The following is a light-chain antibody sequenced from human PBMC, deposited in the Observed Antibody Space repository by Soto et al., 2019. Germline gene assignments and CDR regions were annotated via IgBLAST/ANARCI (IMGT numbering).Light chain of an antibody. CDR3: QQYGSSPV. Sequence: EIVLTQSPGTLSLSPGERATLSCRASQSVSSSYLAWYQQKPGQAPRLLIYGASSRATGIADRFSGSGSEPDFTLTISRREPEDFAVYYCQQYGSSPVFGQGTKLEIK. V-gene: IGKV3-20*01. CDR2: GAS. J-gene: IGKJ2*01. CDR1: QSVSSSY.